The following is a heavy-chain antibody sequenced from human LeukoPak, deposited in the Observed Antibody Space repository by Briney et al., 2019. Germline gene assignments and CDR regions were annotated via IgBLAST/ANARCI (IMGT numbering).Heavy chain of an antibody. D-gene: IGHD3-22*01. V-gene: IGHV3-48*03. CDR1: GFTFSSYE. Sequence: GGSLRLSCAASGFTFSSYEMNWVRQAPGKGLEWVSYISSSGSTIYYADSVKGRFTISRDNAKNSLYLQMNSLRAEDTAVYYCARNYYDSSAYDAVDIWGQGTMVTVSS. J-gene: IGHJ3*02. CDR2: ISSSGSTI. CDR3: ARNYYDSSAYDAVDI.